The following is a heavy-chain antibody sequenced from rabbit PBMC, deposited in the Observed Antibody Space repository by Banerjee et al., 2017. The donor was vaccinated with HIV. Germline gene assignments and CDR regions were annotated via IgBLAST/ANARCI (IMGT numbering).Heavy chain of an antibody. Sequence: QEQLVESGGGLVQPEGSLTLTCKASGFTLSSSDYMCWVRQAPGKGLEWIGCIVAGSSGTTYYASWAKGRFTISKTSSTTVTLQMTSLTAADTATYFCARNPYGNSDSAGLWGQGTLVTVS. CDR1: GFTLSSSDY. V-gene: IGHV1S45*01. CDR2: IVAGSSGTT. J-gene: IGHJ6*01. D-gene: IGHD7-1*01. CDR3: ARNPYGNSDSAGL.